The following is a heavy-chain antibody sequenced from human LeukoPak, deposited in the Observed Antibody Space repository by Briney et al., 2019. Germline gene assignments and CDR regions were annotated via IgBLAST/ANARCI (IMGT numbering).Heavy chain of an antibody. CDR2: IYYSGST. CDR3: ARSDYYDSSGYYDY. J-gene: IGHJ4*02. D-gene: IGHD3-22*01. Sequence: SETLSLTCTVSGGSISSYYWSWIRQPPGEGLEWIGYIYYSGSTNYNPSLKSRVTISVDTSKNQFSLKLSSVTAADTAVYYCARSDYYDSSGYYDYWGQGTLVTVSS. V-gene: IGHV4-59*01. CDR1: GGSISSYY.